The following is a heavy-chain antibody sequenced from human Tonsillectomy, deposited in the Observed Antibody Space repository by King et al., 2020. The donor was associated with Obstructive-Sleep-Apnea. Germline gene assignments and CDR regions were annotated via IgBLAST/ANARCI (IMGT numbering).Heavy chain of an antibody. J-gene: IGHJ4*02. CDR1: GFTFSSYA. D-gene: IGHD1-26*01. Sequence: VQLVESGGGVVQPGRSLRLSCAASGFTFSSYAMHWVRQAPGKGLEWVAIISYDGSNKYYADSVKGRFTISRDNSKNTLFLQMNSLRAEDTAVYYCASDTSAGSYYLYYFDYWGQGTLVSVSS. CDR3: ASDTSAGSYYLYYFDY. CDR2: ISYDGSNK. V-gene: IGHV3-30*04.